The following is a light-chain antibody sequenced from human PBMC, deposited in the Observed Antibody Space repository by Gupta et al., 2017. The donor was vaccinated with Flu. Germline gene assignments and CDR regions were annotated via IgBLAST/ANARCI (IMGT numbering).Light chain of an antibody. J-gene: IGKJ2*03. CDR2: GAS. CDR3: QQYNNWPPHS. V-gene: IGKV3-15*01. Sequence: EIVMTQSPATLSVSPGERATLSCRASQSVSSNLAWYQQKPGQAPRLLIYGASTRDTGITARFSGSGFGKEFPLTISSRQSEDFAVYYCQQYNNWPPHSFGQGTKLEIK. CDR1: QSVSSN.